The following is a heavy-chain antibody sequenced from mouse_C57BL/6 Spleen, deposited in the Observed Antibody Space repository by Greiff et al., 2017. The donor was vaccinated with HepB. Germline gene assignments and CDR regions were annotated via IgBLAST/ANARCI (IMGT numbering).Heavy chain of an antibody. J-gene: IGHJ4*01. D-gene: IGHD1-1*01. Sequence: QVQLQQPGAELVKPGASVKMSCKASGYTFTSYWITWVKQRPGQGLEWIGDIYPGSGSTNYNEKFKSKATLTVDTSSSTAYMQISSLTSEDSAVYYCARVDTGYAMDYWGQGTSVTVSS. CDR1: GYTFTSYW. V-gene: IGHV1-55*01. CDR2: IYPGSGST. CDR3: ARVDTGYAMDY.